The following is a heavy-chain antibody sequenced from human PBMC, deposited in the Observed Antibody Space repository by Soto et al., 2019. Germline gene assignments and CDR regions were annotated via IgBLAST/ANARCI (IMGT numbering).Heavy chain of an antibody. Sequence: SETLSLTCAVYGGSFSGYYWSWIRQPPGKGLEWIGEINHSGSTNYNPSLKSRVTISVDTSKNQFSLKLSSVTAADTAVYYCARVSSGYEGGYYYYGMDVWGQGTTVTVSS. CDR2: INHSGST. J-gene: IGHJ6*02. D-gene: IGHD3-22*01. CDR1: GGSFSGYY. V-gene: IGHV4-34*01. CDR3: ARVSSGYEGGYYYYGMDV.